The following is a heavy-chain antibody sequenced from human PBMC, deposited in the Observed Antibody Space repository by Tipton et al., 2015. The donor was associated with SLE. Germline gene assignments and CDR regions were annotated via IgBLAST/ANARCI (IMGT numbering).Heavy chain of an antibody. CDR2: IGHGGST. Sequence: TLSLTCTVSDDSISGYYWSWIRQPPGKGLEWIGYIGHGGSTNYNPSLNSRVTMSIDTSKNQFSLKLTSVTAADTAVYYCARQLGWGDPFAFDYWGQGTLVTVSP. J-gene: IGHJ4*02. CDR1: DDSISGYY. D-gene: IGHD2-21*02. CDR3: ARQLGWGDPFAFDY. V-gene: IGHV4-59*08.